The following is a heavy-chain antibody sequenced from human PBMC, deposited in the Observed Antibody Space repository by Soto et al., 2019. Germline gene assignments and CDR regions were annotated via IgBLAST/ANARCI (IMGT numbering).Heavy chain of an antibody. J-gene: IGHJ5*02. CDR3: SREPNGYSYVQYNGFDP. D-gene: IGHD5-18*01. CDR2: INSDRSST. CDR1: GFTFSSDW. Sequence: GGSLRLSCAASGFTFSSDWMHWGRQAPGKGLVWVSRINSDRSSTSYADSVKGRFTISRDNAKNTLYLQMNSLRAQDTAFYYCSREPNGYSYVQYNGFDPWGQGTLVTVSS. V-gene: IGHV3-74*01.